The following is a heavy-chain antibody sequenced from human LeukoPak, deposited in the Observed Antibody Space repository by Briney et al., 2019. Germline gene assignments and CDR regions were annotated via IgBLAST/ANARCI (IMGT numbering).Heavy chain of an antibody. J-gene: IGHJ4*02. Sequence: SETLSLTCSVSGGSISRSTYYWGWIRQPPGKGLEWIATINYSGTTHYIPSLNSRVTISADTSNNQFSLKLSSVTAADTAVYYCARSSRSCSGSSCFPLDYWGQGTLVTVSS. V-gene: IGHV4-39*07. CDR2: INYSGTT. CDR1: GGSISRSTYY. D-gene: IGHD2-15*01. CDR3: ARSSRSCSGSSCFPLDY.